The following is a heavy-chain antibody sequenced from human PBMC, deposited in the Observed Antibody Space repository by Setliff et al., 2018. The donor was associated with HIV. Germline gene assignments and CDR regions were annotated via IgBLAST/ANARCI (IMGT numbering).Heavy chain of an antibody. CDR3: ARGRGSSSSWPIDY. CDR2: IYTSGST. Sequence: PSETLSLTCTVSGGSISSGSYYWSWIRHPAGKGLEWIGRIYTSGSTNYNPSLKSRVTISVDTSKNQFSLKLSSVTAADTAVYFCARGRGSSSSWPIDYWGQGTLVTVSS. CDR1: GGSISSGSYY. J-gene: IGHJ4*02. D-gene: IGHD6-13*01. V-gene: IGHV4-61*02.